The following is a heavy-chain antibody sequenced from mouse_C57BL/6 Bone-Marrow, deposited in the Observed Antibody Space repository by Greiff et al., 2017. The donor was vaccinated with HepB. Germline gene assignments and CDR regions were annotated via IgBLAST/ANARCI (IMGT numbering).Heavy chain of an antibody. CDR2: ISSGGSYT. CDR3: ARRRYGSSWFAY. Sequence: EVHLVESGGDLVKPGGSLKLSCAASGFTFSSYGMSWVRQTPDKRLEWVATISSGGSYTYYPDSVKGRFTISRDNAKNTLYLQMSSLTSEDTAMYYCARRRYGSSWFAYWGQGTLVTVSA. CDR1: GFTFSSYG. V-gene: IGHV5-6*01. D-gene: IGHD1-1*01. J-gene: IGHJ3*01.